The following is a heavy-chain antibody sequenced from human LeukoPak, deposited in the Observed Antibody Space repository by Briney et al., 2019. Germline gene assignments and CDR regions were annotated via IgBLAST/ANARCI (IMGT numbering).Heavy chain of an antibody. CDR1: GGSFSGYY. V-gene: IGHV4-34*01. CDR3: ALVVSADDAFDI. D-gene: IGHD3-22*01. Sequence: SETLTLTCAVYGGSFSGYYWSWIRQPPGKGLEWIGESNHSGSTNYNPSLKSRVTISVDTSKNQFSLKLSSVTAADTAVYYCALVVSADDAFDIWGQGTMVTVSS. CDR2: SNHSGST. J-gene: IGHJ3*02.